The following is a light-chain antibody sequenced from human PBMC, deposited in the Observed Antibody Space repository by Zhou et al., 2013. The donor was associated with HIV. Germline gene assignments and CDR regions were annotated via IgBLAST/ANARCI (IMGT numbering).Light chain of an antibody. CDR1: QNINNF. V-gene: IGKV1-39*01. Sequence: IQMTQSPSSLSASVGDRVTITCRTGQNINNFLNWYQQKPGKAPKLLIYAASTLQSGVSSRFSGGGSGTAFTLTITGLQADDFGTYYCQQSYSSPVTFGQGTRLDIK. CDR2: AAS. J-gene: IGKJ5*01. CDR3: QQSYSSPVT.